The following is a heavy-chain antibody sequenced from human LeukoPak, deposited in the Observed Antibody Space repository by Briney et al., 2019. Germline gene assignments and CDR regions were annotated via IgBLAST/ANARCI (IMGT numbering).Heavy chain of an antibody. V-gene: IGHV3-74*01. D-gene: IGHD6-13*01. CDR2: INSDGSST. CDR1: GFTFSSYW. CDR3: ARAGSSWYRYYYYGMDV. J-gene: IGHJ6*02. Sequence: GGSLGLSCAASGFTFSSYWMHWVRQAPGKGLVWVSRINSDGSSTSYADSVKGRFTISRDNAKNTLYLQMNSLRAEDTAVYYCARAGSSWYRYYYYGMDVWGQGATVTVSS.